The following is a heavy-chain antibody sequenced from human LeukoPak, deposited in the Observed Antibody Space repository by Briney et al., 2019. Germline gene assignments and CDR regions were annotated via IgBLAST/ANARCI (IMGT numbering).Heavy chain of an antibody. D-gene: IGHD3/OR15-3a*01. CDR1: GFTFSSYA. V-gene: IGHV3-23*01. Sequence: GGSLRLSCAASGFTFSSYAMSWVRQAPGKGLEWVSAISGSGGSTYYADSVKGRFTISRDNSKNTLYLQMNSLRAEDTAVYYCAKDEGGRTTYYDFWNGYYEGVGYFDYWGQGTLVTVSS. J-gene: IGHJ4*02. CDR3: AKDEGGRTTYYDFWNGYYEGVGYFDY. CDR2: ISGSGGST.